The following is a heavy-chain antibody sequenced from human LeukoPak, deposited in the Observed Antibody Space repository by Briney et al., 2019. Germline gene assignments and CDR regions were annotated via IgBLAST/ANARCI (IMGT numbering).Heavy chain of an antibody. J-gene: IGHJ4*02. V-gene: IGHV1-8*01. CDR2: MNPNNGNT. Sequence: ASVKVSCKASGYTFTSYGINWVRQATGQGLEWMGWMNPNNGNTGSAQKFQGRLTMTRDTSISTAFMELSGLSSEDTAVYYCARAEDVDIVAPGRWGQGTLVTVSS. D-gene: IGHD5-12*01. CDR1: GYTFTSYG. CDR3: ARAEDVDIVAPGR.